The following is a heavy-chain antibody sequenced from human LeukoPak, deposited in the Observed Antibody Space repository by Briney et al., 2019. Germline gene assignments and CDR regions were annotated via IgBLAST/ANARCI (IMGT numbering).Heavy chain of an antibody. CDR2: ISGSGDNT. CDR1: GFTFSSYG. D-gene: IGHD3-10*01. Sequence: GGTLRLSCAASGFTFSSYGMSWVRQAPGKGLEWVSVISGSGDNTYYADSVKGRFTISRDNSKNTLYLQMNSLRAQDTAVYYCAKVRYGVVVITPNYFDYWGQGTLVTVSS. J-gene: IGHJ4*02. CDR3: AKVRYGVVVITPNYFDY. V-gene: IGHV3-23*01.